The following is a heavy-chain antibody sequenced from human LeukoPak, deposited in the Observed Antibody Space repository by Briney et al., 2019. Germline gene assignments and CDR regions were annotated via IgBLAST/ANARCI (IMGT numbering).Heavy chain of an antibody. D-gene: IGHD5-24*01. Sequence: ASVKVSCKASEYTFTDYAINWVRQAPGQRLEWMGWINAGNGNTRYSQRFQGRVTITRDTSASTAYMELSSLTSEDTAVYYCARGRWSATTASYYLDFWGQGTLVTVS. V-gene: IGHV1-3*01. CDR3: ARGRWSATTASYYLDF. CDR1: EYTFTDYA. CDR2: INAGNGNT. J-gene: IGHJ4*02.